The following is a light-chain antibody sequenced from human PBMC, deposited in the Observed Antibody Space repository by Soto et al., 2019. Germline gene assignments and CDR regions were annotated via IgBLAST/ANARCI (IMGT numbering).Light chain of an antibody. V-gene: IGKV3-20*01. J-gene: IGKJ4*01. Sequence: EIVLTQSPGTLSLSPGERATLSCRASQSVSSSFLAWYQQQPGQAPRLLLYGASSRATGIPDRFSGSGSGTDFTLTISRLEPEDVAVYYCQQYGSSPLTFGGGTKVEIK. CDR2: GAS. CDR1: QSVSSSF. CDR3: QQYGSSPLT.